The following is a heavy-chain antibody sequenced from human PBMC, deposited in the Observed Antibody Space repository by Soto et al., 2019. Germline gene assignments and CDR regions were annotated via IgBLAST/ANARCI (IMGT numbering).Heavy chain of an antibody. J-gene: IGHJ4*02. CDR1: GYPFTSYG. Sequence: SVKVSCKASGYPFTSYGISWVRQAPGQGLEWMGWISAYNGNTNYAQKLQGRVTMTTDTSTSTAYMELRSLRSDDTAVYYCATNPAIAVAGTEYDYWGQGTLVTVSS. D-gene: IGHD6-19*01. CDR3: ATNPAIAVAGTEYDY. CDR2: ISAYNGNT. V-gene: IGHV1-18*01.